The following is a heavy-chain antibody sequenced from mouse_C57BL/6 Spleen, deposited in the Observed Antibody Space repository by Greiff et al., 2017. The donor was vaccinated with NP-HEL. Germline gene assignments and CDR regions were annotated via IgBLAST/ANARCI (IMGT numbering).Heavy chain of an antibody. J-gene: IGHJ3*01. CDR2: IDPEDGET. D-gene: IGHD2-1*01. V-gene: IGHV14-2*01. Sequence: EVQLQQSGAELVKPGASVKLSCTASGFNIKDYYMHWVKQRTEQGLEWIGRIDPEDGETKYDPKFQGKATITADTSSNTAYLQLSSLTSEDTAVYYCAALGNYVVLFAYWGQGTLVTVSA. CDR3: AALGNYVVLFAY. CDR1: GFNIKDYY.